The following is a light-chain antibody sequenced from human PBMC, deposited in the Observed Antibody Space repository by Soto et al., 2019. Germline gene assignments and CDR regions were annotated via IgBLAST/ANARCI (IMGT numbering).Light chain of an antibody. J-gene: IGKJ1*01. CDR3: QQYGSSPQT. CDR2: GAS. V-gene: IGKV3-20*01. Sequence: EIVLTQSPGTLSLSPGERATLSCRASQSVSSSYVAWYQQKPGQAPRLLIYGASSRATGTPDRFSGSGSGTDFTLTSSRLEPEDFAVYYCQQYGSSPQTFGQGTKVDIK. CDR1: QSVSSSY.